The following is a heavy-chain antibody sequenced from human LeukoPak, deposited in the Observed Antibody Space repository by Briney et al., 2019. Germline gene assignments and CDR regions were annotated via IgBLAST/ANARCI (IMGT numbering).Heavy chain of an antibody. CDR1: GGTFSSYA. J-gene: IGHJ3*02. Sequence: ASVKVSCKASGGTFSSYAISWVRQAPGQGLEWMGGIIPIFGTANYAQKFQGRVTMTRDTSTSTVYMELSSLRSEDTAVYYCARGIVVVIYDAFDIWGQGTMVTVSS. CDR3: ARGIVVVIYDAFDI. CDR2: IIPIFGTA. D-gene: IGHD3-22*01. V-gene: IGHV1-69*05.